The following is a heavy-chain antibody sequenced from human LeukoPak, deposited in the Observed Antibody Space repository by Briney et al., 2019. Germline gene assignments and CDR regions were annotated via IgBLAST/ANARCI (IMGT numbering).Heavy chain of an antibody. Sequence: GASVKVSCKASVYTFTGSCMHWVRQAPGQGLERMGWINPNSGGTNYAQKFQGRVTMTRDTSISTAYTELSSLRSDETMVYYCATRIADRPDFDYWGQGTLVTVSS. CDR3: ATRIADRPDFDY. CDR1: VYTFTGSC. D-gene: IGHD6-6*01. CDR2: INPNSGGT. J-gene: IGHJ4*02. V-gene: IGHV1-2*02.